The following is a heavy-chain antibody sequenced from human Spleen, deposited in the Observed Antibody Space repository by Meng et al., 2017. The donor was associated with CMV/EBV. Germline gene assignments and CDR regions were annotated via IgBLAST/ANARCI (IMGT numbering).Heavy chain of an antibody. CDR2: VNSDGSST. D-gene: IGHD3-3*01. J-gene: IGHJ6*02. CDR1: GFTFSSHW. Sequence: GESLKISCAASGFTFSSHWMHWVRRAPGKGLVWVSRVNSDGSSTNYADSVKGRFTISRDNAKNTLYLQMNSLRAEDTAVYYCAKDGAYYDFWSNYYGMDVWGQGTTVTVSS. CDR3: AKDGAYYDFWSNYYGMDV. V-gene: IGHV3-74*01.